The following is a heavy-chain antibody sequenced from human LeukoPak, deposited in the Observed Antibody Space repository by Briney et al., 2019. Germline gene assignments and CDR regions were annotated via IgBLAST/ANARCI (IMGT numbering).Heavy chain of an antibody. J-gene: IGHJ3*02. D-gene: IGHD5-24*01. CDR1: GYTFTSYY. Sequence: ASVKVSCKASGYTFTSYYMHWVRQAPGQGLEWMGIINPSGGNTNYAQKFQGRVTMTRDTSTSTVYMELSSLRSEDTAVYYCARGRDGYTSGDAFDIWGQGTLVTVSS. CDR2: INPSGGNT. V-gene: IGHV1-46*01. CDR3: ARGRDGYTSGDAFDI.